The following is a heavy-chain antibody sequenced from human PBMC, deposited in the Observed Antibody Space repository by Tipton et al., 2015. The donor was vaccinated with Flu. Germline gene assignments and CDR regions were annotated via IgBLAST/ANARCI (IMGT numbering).Heavy chain of an antibody. V-gene: IGHV3-23*01. CDR2: ISGSGGST. CDR3: AKDHRDFWNFDY. D-gene: IGHD3-3*01. Sequence: SLRLSCAASGFTFSSYAMSWVRQAPGKGLEWVSAISGSGGSTYYADSVKGRFTISRDNSKNTLYLQMNSLRAEDTAVYYCAKDHRDFWNFDYWGQGTLVTVSS. CDR1: GFTFSSYA. J-gene: IGHJ4*02.